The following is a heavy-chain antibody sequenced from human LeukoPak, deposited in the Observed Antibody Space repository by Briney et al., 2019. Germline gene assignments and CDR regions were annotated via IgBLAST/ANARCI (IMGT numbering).Heavy chain of an antibody. J-gene: IGHJ4*02. V-gene: IGHV4-34*01. CDR2: INHSGST. CDR3: ARGITSGPRRYDVRNFDY. Sequence: PSETLSLTCAVYGGSFSGYYWSWIRQPPGKGLEWIGEINHSGSTNYNPSLKSRVTISVDTSKNQFSLKLSSVTAADTAVYYCARGITSGPRRYDVRNFDYWGQGTPVTVSS. CDR1: GGSFSGYY. D-gene: IGHD3-3*01.